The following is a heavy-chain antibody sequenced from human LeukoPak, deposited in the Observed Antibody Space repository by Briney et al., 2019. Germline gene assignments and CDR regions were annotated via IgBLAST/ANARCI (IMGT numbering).Heavy chain of an antibody. CDR3: ARVGRGDHTWGSYYCDN. V-gene: IGHV4-59*01. J-gene: IGHJ4*02. D-gene: IGHD3-16*01. CDR2: ISSSGST. Sequence: SETLSLTCTVSGDSFSSYHWSWLRQPPGKGLEWIGYISSSGSTSYNPSLETRLTISVDTSKNQFSLKLSSVTAADTAVYYCARVGRGDHTWGSYYCDNWGQGTLVSVSS. CDR1: GDSFSSYH.